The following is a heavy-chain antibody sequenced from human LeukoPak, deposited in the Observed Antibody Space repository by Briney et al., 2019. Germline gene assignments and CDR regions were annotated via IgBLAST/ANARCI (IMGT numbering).Heavy chain of an antibody. CDR1: GFTFSSYA. CDR3: AKGSSVVVAAVFDP. J-gene: IGHJ5*02. CDR2: ISGRGGST. V-gene: IGHV3-23*01. D-gene: IGHD2-15*01. Sequence: PGESLKISCAASGFTFSSYAMSWVRQAPGKGLEWVSAISGRGGSTYYADSVKGRFTISRDNAKNTLYLQMSSLRAEDTAVYYCAKGSSVVVAAVFDPWGQGTLVTVSS.